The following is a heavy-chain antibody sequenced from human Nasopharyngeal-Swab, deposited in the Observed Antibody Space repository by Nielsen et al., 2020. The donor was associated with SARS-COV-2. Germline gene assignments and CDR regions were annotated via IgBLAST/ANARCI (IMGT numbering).Heavy chain of an antibody. V-gene: IGHV4-39*07. CDR3: ARERGRGGIWNYYYYYMVV. Sequence: RQAPGKGLEWIGSIYYSGSTYYNPSLKSRVTISVDTSKNQFSLKLSSVTAADTAVYYCARERGRGGIWNYYYYYMVVWGKGTTVTVSS. CDR2: IYYSGST. J-gene: IGHJ6*03. D-gene: IGHD3-10*01.